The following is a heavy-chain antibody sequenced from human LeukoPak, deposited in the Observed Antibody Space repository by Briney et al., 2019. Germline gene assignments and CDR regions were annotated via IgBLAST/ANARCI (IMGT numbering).Heavy chain of an antibody. V-gene: IGHV1-18*01. CDR3: ARDRPGDSGSYWGYYYYYYMDV. J-gene: IGHJ6*03. CDR2: ISAYNGNT. CDR1: GGTFSSYA. Sequence: ASVKVSCKASGGTFSSYAISWVRQAPGQGLEWMGWISAYNGNTNYAQKLQGRVTMTTDTSTSTAYMELRSLRSDDTAVYYCARDRPGDSGSYWGYYYYYYMDVWGKGTTVTVSS. D-gene: IGHD1-26*01.